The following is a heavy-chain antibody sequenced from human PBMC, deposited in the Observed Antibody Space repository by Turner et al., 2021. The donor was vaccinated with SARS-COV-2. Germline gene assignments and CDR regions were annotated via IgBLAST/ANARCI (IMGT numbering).Heavy chain of an antibody. CDR1: GFTVRSNY. V-gene: IGHV3-53*04. CDR2: IYSGGST. D-gene: IGHD5-18*01. CDR3: ARDLVYRGMDV. Sequence: EVQLVGSGGGLVQPGGPLRLSCAASGFTVRSNYVNWVRQAPGKGLGWVSIIYSGGSTYYADSVKGRFTISRHNSKNTLYLQMNSLRAEDTAVYYCARDLVYRGMDVWGQGTTVTVSS. J-gene: IGHJ6*02.